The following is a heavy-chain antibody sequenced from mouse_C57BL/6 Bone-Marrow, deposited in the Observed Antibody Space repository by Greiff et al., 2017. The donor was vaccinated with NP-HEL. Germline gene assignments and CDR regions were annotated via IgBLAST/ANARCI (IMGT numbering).Heavy chain of an antibody. V-gene: IGHV1-82*01. Sequence: VQLQESGPELVKPGASVKISCKASGYAFSSSWMNWVKQRPGKGLEWIGRIYPGDGDTNYNGKFKGKATLTADKSSSTAYMQLSSLTSEDSAVYFCARVYYGSSPWFAYWGQGTLVTVSA. CDR3: ARVYYGSSPWFAY. D-gene: IGHD1-1*01. J-gene: IGHJ3*01. CDR2: IYPGDGDT. CDR1: GYAFSSSW.